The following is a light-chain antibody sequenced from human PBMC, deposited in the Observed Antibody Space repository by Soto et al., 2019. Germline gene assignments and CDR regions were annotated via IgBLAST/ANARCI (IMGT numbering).Light chain of an antibody. Sequence: EIVLTQSPGTLSLSPGERATLSCRASQSVSSSYLAWYQQKPGQAPRLLIYGASSRATGIPDRFSGSGSETDFTLTISRREPEDFAVYYCQQYGSSPGFTFGPGTKVDIK. J-gene: IGKJ3*01. CDR1: QSVSSSY. V-gene: IGKV3-20*01. CDR3: QQYGSSPGFT. CDR2: GAS.